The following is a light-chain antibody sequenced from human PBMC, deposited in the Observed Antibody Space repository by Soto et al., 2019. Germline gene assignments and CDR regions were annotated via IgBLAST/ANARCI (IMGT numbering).Light chain of an antibody. V-gene: IGKV1-33*01. J-gene: IGKJ4*01. CDR3: QQYDNFPLT. Sequence: DIQMTQSPSSLSASVGDRVTISCQASQYISNFLNWYQQKPGKAPKLLIYDASNLETGVPSRFSGSGSGTDFTFTISSLQPEDIAIYYCQQYDNFPLTFGVGTKVEIE. CDR2: DAS. CDR1: QYISNF.